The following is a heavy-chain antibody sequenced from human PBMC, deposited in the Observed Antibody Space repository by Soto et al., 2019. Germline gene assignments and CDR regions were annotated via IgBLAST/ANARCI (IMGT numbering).Heavy chain of an antibody. CDR3: ARANYYDTSGYYRNIDY. CDR1: GYTFTSYD. CDR2: MNPNSGNT. Sequence: QVQLVQSGAEVKKPGASVKVSCKASGYTFTSYDINWVRQATGQGLEWMGWMNPNSGNTGYAQKFQGRVTMTRNTSISTAYMELSSLRSEDTAVFYCARANYYDTSGYYRNIDYWGQGTLVTDCS. V-gene: IGHV1-8*01. J-gene: IGHJ4*02. D-gene: IGHD3-22*01.